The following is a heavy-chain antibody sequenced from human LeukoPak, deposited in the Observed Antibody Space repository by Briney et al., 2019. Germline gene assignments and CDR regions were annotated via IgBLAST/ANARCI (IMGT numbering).Heavy chain of an antibody. D-gene: IGHD1-26*01. CDR3: AKDQYSGPYWVPDY. CDR2: ISGSGGST. Sequence: PGGSLRLSCAASGFTFSTYAMSWVRQAPGKGLEWVSVISGSGGSTYYADSVKGRFTISRDNSKNTLYLQMNSLRAEDTAVYYCAKDQYSGPYWVPDYRGQGTLVTVSS. V-gene: IGHV3-23*01. CDR1: GFTFSTYA. J-gene: IGHJ4*02.